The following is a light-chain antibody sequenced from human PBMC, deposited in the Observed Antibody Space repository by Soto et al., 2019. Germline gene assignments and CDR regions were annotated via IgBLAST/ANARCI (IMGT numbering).Light chain of an antibody. CDR3: QQYNKLPYT. J-gene: IGKJ2*01. CDR2: AAS. Sequence: EIVTTQSPATLSVSPGERATLSCRASQSISSNLAWYQQKLGQAPRLLMYAASTRATGIPARFSGSGSGTEFTLTISSLQSEDFAVYYCQQYNKLPYTFGQGTRLEIK. CDR1: QSISSN. V-gene: IGKV3-15*01.